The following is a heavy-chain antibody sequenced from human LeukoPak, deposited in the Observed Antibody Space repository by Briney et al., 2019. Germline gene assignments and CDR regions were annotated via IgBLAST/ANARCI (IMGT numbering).Heavy chain of an antibody. CDR3: AKDHLPGIVVADRDY. Sequence: GGSLRLSCAASGFTFIKYSMTWVRQAPGKGLEWVSAISGSGGTAYYADSVKGRFTISRDNSKNTLYLQINSLRADDTAVYYCAKDHLPGIVVADRDYWGQGTLVTVSS. V-gene: IGHV3-23*01. D-gene: IGHD6-19*01. CDR1: GFTFIKYS. CDR2: ISGSGGTA. J-gene: IGHJ4*02.